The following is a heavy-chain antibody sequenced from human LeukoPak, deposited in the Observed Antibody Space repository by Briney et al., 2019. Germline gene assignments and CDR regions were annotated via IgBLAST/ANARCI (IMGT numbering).Heavy chain of an antibody. Sequence: SETLSLTCTVSGDSISSSHYYWGWIRQSPGKGLEWIGSIYSGGETHYNPSLNSRVTIFLDTSKNRFSLNLISVAATDTAVYYCVRDYSNFVQGDWGQGTLVTVSS. CDR1: GDSISSSHYY. D-gene: IGHD4-11*01. J-gene: IGHJ4*02. V-gene: IGHV4-39*02. CDR3: VRDYSNFVQGD. CDR2: IYSGGET.